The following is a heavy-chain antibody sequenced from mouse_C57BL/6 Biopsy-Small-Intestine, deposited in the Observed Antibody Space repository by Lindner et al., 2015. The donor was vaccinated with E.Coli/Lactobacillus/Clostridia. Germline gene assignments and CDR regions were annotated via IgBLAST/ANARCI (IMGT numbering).Heavy chain of an antibody. CDR3: IRGHWERGFDY. CDR1: GYSFTGYH. J-gene: IGHJ2*01. V-gene: IGHV1-42*01. Sequence: VQLQESGPELVKPGASLKMSCKASGYSFTGYHMNWVKQSPEKNLEWIGEINPYTGSTTYNQMFRAKATLTVDKSSTTAYVQLKSLTSEDSAVYFCIRGHWERGFDYWGQGTTLTVSS. CDR2: INPYTGST. D-gene: IGHD4-1*01.